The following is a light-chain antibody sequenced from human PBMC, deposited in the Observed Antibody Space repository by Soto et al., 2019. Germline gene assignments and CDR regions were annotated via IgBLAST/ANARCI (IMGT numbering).Light chain of an antibody. J-gene: IGLJ1*01. V-gene: IGLV2-8*01. CDR2: EVT. Sequence: QSALTQPPSASGSPGQSVTISCTGTTSDIGAYNYVSWYQQRPGKAPKLIIYEVTRRPSGVPDRIFGSKSYTTASLTVSGLQAEDEADYYCSSFAGTNSFVSGTGTKVTVL. CDR1: TSDIGAYNY. CDR3: SSFAGTNSFV.